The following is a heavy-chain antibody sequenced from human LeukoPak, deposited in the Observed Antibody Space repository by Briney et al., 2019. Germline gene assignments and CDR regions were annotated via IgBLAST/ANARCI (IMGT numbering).Heavy chain of an antibody. V-gene: IGHV4-59*08. CDR2: IYYSGST. CDR3: ARHELRHWATVTTYFDY. Sequence: SETLSLTCTVSGGSISSYYWSWIRQPPGKGLECIGYIYYSGSTNYNPSLKSRVTISVDTSKNQFSLKLSSVTAADTAVYYCARHELRHWATVTTYFDYWGQGTLVTVSS. D-gene: IGHD4-17*01. CDR1: GGSISSYY. J-gene: IGHJ4*02.